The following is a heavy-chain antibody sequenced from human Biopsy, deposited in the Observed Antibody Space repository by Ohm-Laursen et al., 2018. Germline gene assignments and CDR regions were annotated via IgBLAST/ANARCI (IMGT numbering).Heavy chain of an antibody. Sequence: SETLSLTCAVSGVSIRGYYWSWVRRPAGRGLEWIGRVYVGGSNNYNPSLRSRVSLSVDTSKNQFSLMLSGVTAADTAVYYCVSIFHTNNERRPFDMWGQGTTVSVS. J-gene: IGHJ3*02. V-gene: IGHV4-4*07. CDR2: VYVGGSN. D-gene: IGHD2-21*01. CDR1: GVSIRGYY. CDR3: VSIFHTNNERRPFDM.